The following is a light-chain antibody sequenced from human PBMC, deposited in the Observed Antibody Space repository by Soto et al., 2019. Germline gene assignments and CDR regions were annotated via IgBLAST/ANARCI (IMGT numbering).Light chain of an antibody. CDR1: SSDVGGYNY. CDR2: DVS. J-gene: IGLJ2*01. V-gene: IGLV2-14*01. Sequence: QSVLTQPASVSGSPGQSITISCTGTSSDVGGYNYVSWYQQHPGKAPKLMIYDVSNRPSGVSNLFSGSKSGNTASLTISGLQAEDEADYYCSSYTSSRTLDVVFGGGTKLTVL. CDR3: SSYTSSRTLDVV.